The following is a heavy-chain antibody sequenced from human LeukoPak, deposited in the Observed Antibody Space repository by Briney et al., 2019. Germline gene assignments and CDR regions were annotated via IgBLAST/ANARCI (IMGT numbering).Heavy chain of an antibody. J-gene: IGHJ6*03. CDR3: AMYSSPADYYYYMDV. CDR2: ISGSGGST. Sequence: PGGSLRLSCAASGFTFSSYAMSWVRQAPGKGLEWVSAISGSGGSTYYADSVKGRFTISRDNSKNTLYLQMNSLRAEDTAVYYCAMYSSPADYYYYMDVWGKGTTVTVSS. V-gene: IGHV3-23*01. D-gene: IGHD6-13*01. CDR1: GFTFSSYA.